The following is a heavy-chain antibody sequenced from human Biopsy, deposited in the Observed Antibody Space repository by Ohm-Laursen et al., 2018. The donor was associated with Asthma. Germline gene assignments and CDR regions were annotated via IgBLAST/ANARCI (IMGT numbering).Heavy chain of an antibody. V-gene: IGHV4-4*03. CDR3: ARGPELDV. Sequence: PGTLSLTCTVSGGSINSSTWWSWVRQPPGKGLEWIGEFFHTGSTNYSPSLKSRVTISIDTYWNRVSLKLTSVTAADTAVYYCARGPELDVWGQGTTVTVSS. CDR2: FFHTGST. CDR1: GGSINSSTW. J-gene: IGHJ6*02.